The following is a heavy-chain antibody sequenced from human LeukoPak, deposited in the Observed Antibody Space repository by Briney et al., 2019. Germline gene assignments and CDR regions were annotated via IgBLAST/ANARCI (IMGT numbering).Heavy chain of an antibody. CDR3: ARGRGRITMVRGVRGGMDV. CDR1: GGSFSGYY. Sequence: SEALSLTGAVYGGSFSGYYWSWIRQPPGKGLEWIGEINHSGSTNYNPSLKSRVTISVDTSKNQFSLKLSSVTAADTAVYYCARGRGRITMVRGVRGGMDVWGKGTTVTVSS. D-gene: IGHD3-10*01. V-gene: IGHV4-34*01. J-gene: IGHJ6*04. CDR2: INHSGST.